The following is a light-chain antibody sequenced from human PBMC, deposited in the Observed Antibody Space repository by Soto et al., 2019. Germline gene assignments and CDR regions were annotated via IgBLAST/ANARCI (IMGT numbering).Light chain of an antibody. V-gene: IGKV3-11*01. CDR3: HQRSNWPPGYT. J-gene: IGKJ2*01. CDR2: DAS. CDR1: QSVRHY. Sequence: EIVLTQSPATLSLSPGERATLSCRASQSVRHYLAWYQQKPGQAPRLLIYDASSRATGIPARFSGSGSGTDFTLTISSLEPEDFAVYYCHQRSNWPPGYTFGQGTKLEIK.